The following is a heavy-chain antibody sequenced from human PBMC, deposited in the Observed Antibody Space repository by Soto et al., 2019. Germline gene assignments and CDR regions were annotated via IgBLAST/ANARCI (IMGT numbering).Heavy chain of an antibody. CDR1: GFSLSSYW. CDR3: ARLSTSAGRRDLAC. CDR2: MNQDGSES. J-gene: IGHJ4*02. V-gene: IGHV3-7*01. Sequence: EVQLVESGGGLVQPGGSLRLSCAASGFSLSSYWMSWVRQAPGKGLEWVANMNQDGSESDYVGSVKGRFTFTRYNAKNSLYLKMNSLSAEDTAVYYCARLSTSAGRRDLACWGQGTLGTVSS.